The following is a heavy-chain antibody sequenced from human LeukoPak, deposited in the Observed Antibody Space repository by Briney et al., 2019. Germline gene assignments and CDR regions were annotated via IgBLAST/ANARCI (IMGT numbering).Heavy chain of an antibody. CDR3: ARENFVDYGDALDI. CDR1: GFTFSSYE. V-gene: IGHV3-48*03. J-gene: IGHJ3*02. Sequence: GGSLRLSCAASGFTFSSYEMNWVRQAPGKGLEWVSYISGSGRNIYYADSVKGRFTISRDNAKNSLYLQMSSLRAEDTAVYFCARENFVDYGDALDIWGQGTMVTVSS. D-gene: IGHD4-17*01. CDR2: ISGSGRNI.